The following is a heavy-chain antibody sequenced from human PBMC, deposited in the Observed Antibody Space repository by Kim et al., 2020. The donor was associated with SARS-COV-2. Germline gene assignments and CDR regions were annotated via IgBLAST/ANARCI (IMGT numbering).Heavy chain of an antibody. D-gene: IGHD2-2*01. J-gene: IGHJ5*01. CDR2: ISYSAATI. V-gene: IGHV3-48*02. CDR1: GLTLSTYD. CDR3: VPHRLGWLDS. Sequence: GGSLRLSCVASGLTLSTYDMSWVRQAPGKGLEWLSFISYSAATIYYADSVKGRFTISRDNVKNSLYLQMNSLRDEDTAVYYCVPHRLGWLDSCCQGTMLT.